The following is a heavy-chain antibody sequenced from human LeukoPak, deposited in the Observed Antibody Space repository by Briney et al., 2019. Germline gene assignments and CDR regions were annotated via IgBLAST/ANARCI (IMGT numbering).Heavy chain of an antibody. CDR3: ARVAPTYYDFWSGYYTDYYYYGMDV. J-gene: IGHJ6*02. V-gene: IGHV7-4-1*02. Sequence: GASVKVSCKASGYTFTSYAMNWVRQAPGQGLEWMGWLNTNTGNATYAQGFTGRFVFSLDTSVSTAYLQISSLKAEDTAVYYCARVAPTYYDFWSGYYTDYYYYGMDVWGQGTTVTVSS. CDR2: LNTNTGNA. D-gene: IGHD3-3*01. CDR1: GYTFTSYA.